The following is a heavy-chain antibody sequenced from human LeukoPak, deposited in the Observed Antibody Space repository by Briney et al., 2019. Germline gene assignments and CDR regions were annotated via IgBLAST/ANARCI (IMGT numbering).Heavy chain of an antibody. V-gene: IGHV1-8*03. CDR2: MNPNSGNT. D-gene: IGHD3-22*01. Sequence: ASVKVSCKASGYTFTSYDINWVRQATGQGLEWMGWMNPNSGNTGYARKFQGRVTITRNTSISTAYMELSSLRSEDTAVYYCARGPRRQYDSSGYSYYFDYWGQGTLVTVSS. J-gene: IGHJ4*02. CDR3: ARGPRRQYDSSGYSYYFDY. CDR1: GYTFTSYD.